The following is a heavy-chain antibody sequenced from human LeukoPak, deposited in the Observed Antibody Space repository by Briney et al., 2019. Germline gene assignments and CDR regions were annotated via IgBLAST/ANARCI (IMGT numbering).Heavy chain of an antibody. D-gene: IGHD3-10*01. Sequence: SETLSLTCTVSGGSISSYYWNWIRQPPGKGLEWIGYIYNSGSTNNNPSLKSRVTISVDTSKKQFSLKLSSVTAADTAVYYCARDAYYYGSGSYRFDYWGQGTLVTVSS. CDR2: IYNSGST. CDR3: ARDAYYYGSGSYRFDY. CDR1: GGSISSYY. J-gene: IGHJ4*02. V-gene: IGHV4-59*12.